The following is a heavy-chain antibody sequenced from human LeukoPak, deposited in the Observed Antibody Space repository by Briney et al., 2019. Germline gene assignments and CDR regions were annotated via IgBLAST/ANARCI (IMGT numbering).Heavy chain of an antibody. J-gene: IGHJ4*02. CDR2: ISAYNGNT. V-gene: IGHV1-18*01. Sequence: ASVKVSCKASGYTFTSYGISWVRQAPGQGLEWMGWISAYNGNTNYAQKLQGRVTMTTDTSTSTAYMELRSLRSDDTAVYYCARYCGSDCYSRGIDYWGQGTLVTVSS. D-gene: IGHD2-21*02. CDR3: ARYCGSDCYSRGIDY. CDR1: GYTFTSYG.